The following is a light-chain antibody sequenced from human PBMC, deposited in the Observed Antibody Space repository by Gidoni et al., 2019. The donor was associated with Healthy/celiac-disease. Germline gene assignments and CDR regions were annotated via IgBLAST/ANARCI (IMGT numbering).Light chain of an antibody. J-gene: IGKJ5*01. CDR3: QQSCSTPLT. CDR2: AAS. V-gene: IGKV1-39*01. CDR1: QSISSY. Sequence: PIPPPPSSLSASVGDRVTITCRASQSISSYLNWYQQKPGKAPKLLIYAASSLQSGVPSRFSGSGSGTDFTLTISSLQPEDFATYYCQQSCSTPLTFGQGTRLEIK.